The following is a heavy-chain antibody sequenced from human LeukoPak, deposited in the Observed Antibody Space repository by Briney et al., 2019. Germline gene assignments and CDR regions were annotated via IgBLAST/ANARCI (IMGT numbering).Heavy chain of an antibody. D-gene: IGHD3-9*01. J-gene: IGHJ4*02. V-gene: IGHV4-61*01. CDR1: GGSVSSGSYY. CDR3: ARWPRNYDILTGSIYAFDY. CDR2: IYYSGST. Sequence: PSETLSLTCTVSGGSVSSGSYYWSWIRQPPGKGLEWIGYIYYSGSTNYNPSLKSRVTISVDTSKNQFSLKLSSVIAADTAVYYCARWPRNYDILTGSIYAFDYWGQGTLVTVSS.